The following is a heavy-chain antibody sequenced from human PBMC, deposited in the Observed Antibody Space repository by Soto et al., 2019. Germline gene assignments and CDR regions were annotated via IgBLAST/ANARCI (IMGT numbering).Heavy chain of an antibody. CDR3: ASSGIPLIEILDY. Sequence: PXGSLRLSCEAAGVTFSDYYMNWIRQAPGQGLDWLSFINTRGETRYIADSIRGRFTFSRDNARRSLYLQMNSLRAEDTAVYYCASSGIPLIEILDYWGHGTLVTVSS. D-gene: IGHD3-10*01. V-gene: IGHV3-11*01. J-gene: IGHJ4*01. CDR1: GVTFSDYY. CDR2: INTRGETR.